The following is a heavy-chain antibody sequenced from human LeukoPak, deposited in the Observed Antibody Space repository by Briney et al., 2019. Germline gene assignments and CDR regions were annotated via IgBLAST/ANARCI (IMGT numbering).Heavy chain of an antibody. CDR1: GYTFTSYY. D-gene: IGHD2-21*01. J-gene: IGHJ4*02. V-gene: IGHV1-46*01. Sequence: ASVKVSCKTSGYTFTSYYIHWVRQAPGQGLEWVGIINPSGDYTSYAQKFQGRVTMTTDTSTSTVYMELRSLRSDDTAVYYCARLLGGGPIDYWGQGTLLTVSS. CDR3: ARLLGGGPIDY. CDR2: INPSGDYT.